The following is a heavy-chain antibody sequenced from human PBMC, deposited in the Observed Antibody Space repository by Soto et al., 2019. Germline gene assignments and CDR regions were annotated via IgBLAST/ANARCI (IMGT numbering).Heavy chain of an antibody. CDR2: ISYDGSNK. D-gene: IGHD6-19*01. V-gene: IGHV3-30*18. CDR3: AKDEWLANYGMDV. CDR1: GFTFSSYG. Sequence: GGSLRLSCAASGFTFSSYGMHWVRQAPGKGLEWVAVISYDGSNKYYADSVKGRFTISRDNSKNTLYLQMNSLRAEDTAVYYCAKDEWLANYGMDVWGQGTTVTVSS. J-gene: IGHJ6*02.